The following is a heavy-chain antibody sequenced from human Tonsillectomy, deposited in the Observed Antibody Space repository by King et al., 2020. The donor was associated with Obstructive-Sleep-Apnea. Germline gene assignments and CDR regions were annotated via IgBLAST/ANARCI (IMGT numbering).Heavy chain of an antibody. CDR1: GFSFTSYA. J-gene: IGHJ4*02. CDR2: ISYDGTIK. V-gene: IGHV3-30-3*01. CDR3: ARDMGAAALLYFGY. Sequence: VQLVESGGGVVQPGRSLRLSCAASGFSFTSYAMHWVRQAPGKGLEWVSLISYDGTIKNYADSVKGRFTISRDNSKSTLYLQMNSLRTDDTGVYYCARDMGAAALLYFGYWGQGTLVTVSS. D-gene: IGHD6-13*01.